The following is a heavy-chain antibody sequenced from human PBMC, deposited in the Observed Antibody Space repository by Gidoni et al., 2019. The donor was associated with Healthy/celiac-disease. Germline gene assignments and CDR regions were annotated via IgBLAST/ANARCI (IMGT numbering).Heavy chain of an antibody. CDR3: AKEFGPARLGNFDY. CDR2: ISGSGGST. V-gene: IGHV3-23*04. J-gene: IGHJ4*02. CDR1: DFAFSSYA. D-gene: IGHD6-6*01. Sequence: EVQLVESGGGLLQPGGSLRPPCAPFDFAFSSYAMSWFSPASGKGLRWVSAISGSGGSTYYADAVKGRFTISRDNSKNTLYLQMNSLGAEDTAVYYCAKEFGPARLGNFDYWGQGTLVTVSS.